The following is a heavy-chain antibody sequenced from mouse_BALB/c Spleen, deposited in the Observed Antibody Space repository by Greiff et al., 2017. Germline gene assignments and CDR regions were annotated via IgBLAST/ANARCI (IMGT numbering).Heavy chain of an antibody. CDR1: GFTFSSYA. J-gene: IGHJ4*01. D-gene: IGHD2-1*01. Sequence: EVQVVESGGGLVKPGGSLKLSCAASGFTFSSYAMSWVRQSPEKRLEWVAEISSGGSYTYYPDTVTGRFTISRDNAKNTLYLEMSSLRSEDTAMYYCARERGNYGYAMDYWGQGTSVTVSS. V-gene: IGHV5-9-4*01. CDR3: ARERGNYGYAMDY. CDR2: ISSGGSYT.